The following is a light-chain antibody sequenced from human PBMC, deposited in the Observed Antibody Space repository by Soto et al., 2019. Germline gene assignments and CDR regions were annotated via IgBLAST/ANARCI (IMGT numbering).Light chain of an antibody. J-gene: IGLJ2*01. Sequence: QLVLTQAPSASASLGASVKLTCTPSSGHSNYAIAWHQQQPEKRPRYLMTLIRGGRHSKGDGIPNRFSGASSGAERYLTISSLQSEDEADYYCQTWGTGIVIFGGGTKLTVL. CDR3: QTWGTGIVI. CDR1: SGHSNYA. V-gene: IGLV4-69*01. CDR2: LIRGGRH.